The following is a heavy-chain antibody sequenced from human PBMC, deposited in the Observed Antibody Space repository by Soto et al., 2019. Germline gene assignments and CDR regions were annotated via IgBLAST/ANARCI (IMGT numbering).Heavy chain of an antibody. CDR3: ANFHGDYSEYFQH. CDR2: ISGSGGST. V-gene: IGHV3-23*01. Sequence: GGSLRLSCAASGFTFSSYAMSWVRQAPGKGLEWVSAISGSGGSTYYADSVKGRFTISRDNSKNTLYLQMHSLRAEDTAVYYCANFHGDYSEYFQHWGQGTLVTVSS. CDR1: GFTFSSYA. D-gene: IGHD4-17*01. J-gene: IGHJ1*01.